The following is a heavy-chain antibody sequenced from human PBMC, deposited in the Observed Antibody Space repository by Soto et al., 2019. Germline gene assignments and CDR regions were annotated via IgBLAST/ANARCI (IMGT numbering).Heavy chain of an antibody. CDR1: GGTFSSYA. J-gene: IGHJ5*02. V-gene: IGHV1-69*01. CDR3: ARPGVAGTISGWFDP. Sequence: QVQLVQSGAEVKKPGSSVKVSCKASGGTFSSYAISWVRQAPGQGLEWMGGIIPSFGTANYAQKFQGRVTITADESTSTAYMELSSLRSEDTAVYYGARPGVAGTISGWFDPWGQGTLVTVSS. CDR2: IIPSFGTA. D-gene: IGHD6-19*01.